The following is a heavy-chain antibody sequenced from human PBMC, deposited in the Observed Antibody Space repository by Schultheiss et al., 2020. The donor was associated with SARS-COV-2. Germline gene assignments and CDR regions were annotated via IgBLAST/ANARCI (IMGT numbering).Heavy chain of an antibody. CDR1: GFTFSSYS. D-gene: IGHD5-18*01. CDR2: ISGSDGKT. V-gene: IGHV3-23*01. Sequence: GESLKISCVASGFTFSSYSMNWVRQAPGRGLEWVSAISGSDGKTYYADSVKGRFTISRDNSKNTLYLQMNSLRAEDTAVYYCAKDNTRGYTYGYHYFDYWGQGTLVTVSS. CDR3: AKDNTRGYTYGYHYFDY. J-gene: IGHJ4*02.